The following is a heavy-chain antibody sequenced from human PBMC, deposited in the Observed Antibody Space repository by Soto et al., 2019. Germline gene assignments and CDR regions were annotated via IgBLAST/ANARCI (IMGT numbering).Heavy chain of an antibody. CDR2: GYYSGST. V-gene: IGHV4-39*01. CDR1: GGSVSSSSYW. CDR3: ARHPRDGYNYGGSGIFDY. D-gene: IGHD5-12*01. Sequence: QLQLQESGPGLVKPSETLSLTCTVSGGSVSSSSYWWGWIRQPPGKGLEWIGDGYYSGSTYYNPSITSRVTISVDTSKNQSSLKLSSVTAADTAVYYCARHPRDGYNYGGSGIFDYWGPGTLVTVSS. J-gene: IGHJ4*02.